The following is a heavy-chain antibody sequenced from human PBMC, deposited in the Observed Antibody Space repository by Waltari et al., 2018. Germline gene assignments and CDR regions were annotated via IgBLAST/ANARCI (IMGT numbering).Heavy chain of an antibody. CDR3: ARHIYSSGWYFYFDH. D-gene: IGHD6-19*01. CDR1: GYRLPGYW. CDR2: IYPDDSDV. J-gene: IGHJ4*02. V-gene: IGHV5-51*01. Sequence: EAQLVHSGAEVKKPGESLKISCQGSGYRLPGYWIAWVRQRPGKGLEYLGLIYPDDSDVKYNPSFQGQVTISVDKSINTAYLQWGSLKASDSAMYFCARHIYSSGWYFYFDHWGQGTLVTVSS.